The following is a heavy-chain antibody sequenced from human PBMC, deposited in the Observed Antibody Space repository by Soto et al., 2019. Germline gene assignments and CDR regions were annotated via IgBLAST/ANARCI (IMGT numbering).Heavy chain of an antibody. CDR3: ARDLGSGYDPGDY. J-gene: IGHJ4*02. CDR2: IIPLFGTT. Sequence: QVQLVQSGAGVKKPGASVKVSCKASGDTFSGYFISWVRQAPGQGLEWMGGIIPLFGTTNYAQRFKGRVTITADKSTSTAYMELSSLKSDDTAIYYCARDLGSGYDPGDYGGQGTLVTVSS. CDR1: GDTFSGYF. V-gene: IGHV1-69*14. D-gene: IGHD5-12*01.